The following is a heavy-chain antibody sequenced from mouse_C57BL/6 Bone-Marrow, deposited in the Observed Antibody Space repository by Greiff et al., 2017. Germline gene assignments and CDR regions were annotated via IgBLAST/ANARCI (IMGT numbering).Heavy chain of an antibody. CDR2: IYPRSGNT. V-gene: IGHV1-81*01. CDR3: ARGDLAWFAY. CDR1: GYTFTSYW. Sequence: QVQLQQSGAELVKPGASVKLSCKASGYTFTSYWMHWVKQRPGQGLEWIGEIYPRSGNTYYNEKFKGKATLTADKSSSTAYMERRSLASEDSAVXFCARGDLAWFAYWGQGTLVTVSA. J-gene: IGHJ3*01.